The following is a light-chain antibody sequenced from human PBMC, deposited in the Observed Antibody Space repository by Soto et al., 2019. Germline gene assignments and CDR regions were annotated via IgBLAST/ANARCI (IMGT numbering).Light chain of an antibody. CDR2: EVS. J-gene: IGLJ1*01. CDR1: SSDVGAYNY. Sequence: QSVLTQPASVSGSPGQSVAISCSGTSSDVGAYNYVSWYQQHPGKAPKLLLSEVSNRPSGVSDRFFGSKSGNTASLTISGLQAEGEADYYCSSLTTRFTYVFGTGTKITVL. CDR3: SSLTTRFTYV. V-gene: IGLV2-14*01.